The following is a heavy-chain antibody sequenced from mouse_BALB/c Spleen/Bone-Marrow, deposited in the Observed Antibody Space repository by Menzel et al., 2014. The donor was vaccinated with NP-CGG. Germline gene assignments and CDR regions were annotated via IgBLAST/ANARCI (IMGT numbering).Heavy chain of an antibody. CDR3: ARDHDYGGFAY. Sequence: EVMLVESGGGLVQPGGSRKLSCAASGFTFSDYGMAWVRQAPGKGPEWVAFISNLAYSIYYADTVTGRFTISRENAKNTLYLETSSLRSEDTAMYYCARDHDYGGFAYWGQGTLVTVSA. D-gene: IGHD2-4*01. J-gene: IGHJ3*01. CDR1: GFTFSDYG. V-gene: IGHV5-15*02. CDR2: ISNLAYSI.